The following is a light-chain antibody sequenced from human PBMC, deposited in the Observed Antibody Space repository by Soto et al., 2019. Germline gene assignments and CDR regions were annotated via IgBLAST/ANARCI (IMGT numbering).Light chain of an antibody. Sequence: DIQMTQSPSSVSASVGDRVTITCRASQGISTWLVWYQQKPGKAPKLLIYAASSLQSAVPSRFSGSGSGTEFTLTISSLQPEDVATYYCLQLNTYPWTFGQGTKVDIK. CDR3: LQLNTYPWT. J-gene: IGKJ1*01. CDR2: AAS. CDR1: QGISTW. V-gene: IGKV1D-12*01.